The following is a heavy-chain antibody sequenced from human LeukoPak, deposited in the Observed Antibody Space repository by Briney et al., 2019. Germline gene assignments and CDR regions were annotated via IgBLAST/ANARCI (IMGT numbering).Heavy chain of an antibody. Sequence: GGSLRLSCAASGFTFSNAWMSWVRQTPGKGLEWVSAISGSGGSTYYADSVKGRFTISRDNSKNTLYLQMNSLRAEDTAVYYCAKDYYDSSGYYSDFFDYWGQGTLVTVSS. CDR2: ISGSGGST. CDR3: AKDYYDSSGYYSDFFDY. J-gene: IGHJ4*02. V-gene: IGHV3-23*01. CDR1: GFTFSNAW. D-gene: IGHD3-22*01.